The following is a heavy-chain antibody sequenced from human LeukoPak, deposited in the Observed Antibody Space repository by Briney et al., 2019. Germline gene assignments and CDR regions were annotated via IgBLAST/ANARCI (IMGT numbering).Heavy chain of an antibody. CDR3: ARGGSTGIFDY. V-gene: IGHV1-46*03. Sequence: ASVKVSCRASGYTFTSHYMHWVRQAPGQGLEWMGTINPSGGSTSYAQKFQGRVTMTRDTSTSTVYTEVSSLTSEDTAVYYCARGGSTGIFDYWGQGALVTVSP. CDR2: INPSGGST. CDR1: GYTFTSHY. D-gene: IGHD3-10*01. J-gene: IGHJ4*02.